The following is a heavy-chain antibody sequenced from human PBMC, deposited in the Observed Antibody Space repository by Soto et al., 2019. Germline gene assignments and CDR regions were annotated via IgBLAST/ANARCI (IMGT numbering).Heavy chain of an antibody. V-gene: IGHV3-30-3*01. Sequence: GGALRLSCAASGFTFSSYAMHWVRQAPGKGLEWVAVISYDGSNKYYADSVKGRFTISRDNSKNTLYLQMNSLRAEDTAVYYCARDKDIVVVVAATGYYGMDVWGQGTTVTVSS. J-gene: IGHJ6*02. CDR2: ISYDGSNK. D-gene: IGHD2-15*01. CDR1: GFTFSSYA. CDR3: ARDKDIVVVVAATGYYGMDV.